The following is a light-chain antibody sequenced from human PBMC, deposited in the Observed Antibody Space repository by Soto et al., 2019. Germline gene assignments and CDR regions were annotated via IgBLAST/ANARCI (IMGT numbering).Light chain of an antibody. V-gene: IGKV3D-7*01. J-gene: IGKJ2*01. Sequence: PGERVTLSCRASQRVSSSYLTWYQQKPGQAPRLLIYGASTRATNIPARFSGSGSGTDFTLTISSLQPEDFAVYYCQQDYNLPYTFGQGTRLEIK. CDR1: QRVSSSY. CDR2: GAS. CDR3: QQDYNLPYT.